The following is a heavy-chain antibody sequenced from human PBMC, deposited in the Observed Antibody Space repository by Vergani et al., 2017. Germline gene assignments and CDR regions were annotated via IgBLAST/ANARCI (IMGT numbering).Heavy chain of an antibody. CDR1: GYTFTSYA. D-gene: IGHD3-10*01. V-gene: IGHV7-4-1*02. CDR2: INTNTGNP. J-gene: IGHJ5*02. CDR3: ARDGVVGIWFGSPVHRWFDP. Sequence: QVQLVQSGSELKKPGASVKVSCKASGYTFTSYAMNWVRQAPGQGLEWMGRINTNTGNPTYAQGFTGRFVFSLDTSVSTAYLQISSLKDEDTGVYYCARDGVVGIWFGSPVHRWFDPWGQGTLVAVSS.